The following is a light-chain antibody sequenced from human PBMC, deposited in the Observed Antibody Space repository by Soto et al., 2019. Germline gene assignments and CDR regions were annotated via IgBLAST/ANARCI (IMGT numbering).Light chain of an antibody. V-gene: IGKV3-15*01. Sequence: EIVMTHSPATLSVSPGERATLSCRASQSVSSNLAWYQQKPGQAPRLLIYGASTRATGIPARFSGSGSGTAFTLTISSLQSEDFAVYYCQQYNNWPRTFGQGNKVEIK. CDR3: QQYNNWPRT. CDR1: QSVSSN. CDR2: GAS. J-gene: IGKJ1*01.